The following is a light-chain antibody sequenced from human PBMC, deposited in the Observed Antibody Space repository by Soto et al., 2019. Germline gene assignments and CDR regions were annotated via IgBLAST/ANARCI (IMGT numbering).Light chain of an antibody. CDR3: ALYTGV. CDR2: STN. V-gene: IGLV8-61*01. CDR1: SGSVSTSYY. Sequence: QAVVTQEPSFSVSPGVTVTLTCGLSSGSVSTSYYPSWYQQTPGQAPRTLIYSTNTRSSGVPDRFSGSILGNKAALTITGAQADDESDYYCALYTGVFGGGTKLTVL. J-gene: IGLJ3*02.